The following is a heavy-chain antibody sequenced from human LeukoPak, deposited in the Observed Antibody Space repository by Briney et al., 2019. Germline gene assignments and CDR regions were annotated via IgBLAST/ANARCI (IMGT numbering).Heavy chain of an antibody. CDR3: ARGRGHNAWPAAH. CDR2: IYSDGSST. V-gene: IGHV3-74*01. D-gene: IGHD2-15*01. J-gene: IGHJ4*02. Sequence: PGGSLRLSCAASGFTFSSYWMHWVRQAPGKGLVWVSRIYSDGSSTIYADSVRGRFTISRGDAKTSLYLQMNSLRADDSAVYYCARGRGHNAWPAAHWGQGAQVTVSS. CDR1: GFTFSSYW.